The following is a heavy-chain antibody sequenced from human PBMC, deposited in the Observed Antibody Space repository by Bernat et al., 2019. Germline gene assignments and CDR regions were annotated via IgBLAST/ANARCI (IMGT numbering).Heavy chain of an antibody. J-gene: IGHJ4*02. D-gene: IGHD4-23*01. V-gene: IGHV3-53*01. CDR2: IYSGGST. CDR3: ARVSVGYYFDY. CDR1: GFTVSSNY. Sequence: EVQLVESGGGLIQPGGSLRLSCAASGFTVSSNYMSWVRQAPGKGLECVSVIYSGGSTYYADSVKGRVTIARDNSKNTLYLQMNSLRADDTAVYYCARVSVGYYFDYWGQGTLVTVSS.